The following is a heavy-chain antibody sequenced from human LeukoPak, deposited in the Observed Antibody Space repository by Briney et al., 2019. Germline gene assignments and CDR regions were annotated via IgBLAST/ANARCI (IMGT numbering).Heavy chain of an antibody. CDR1: GFTVSSNY. CDR3: ARDSSGYGHFDY. CDR2: IYSGGST. V-gene: IGHV3-53*01. Sequence: GGSLRLSCAASGFTVSSNYMSWVRQAPGKGLEWVSVIYSGGSTYYADSVKGRFTISRDNSKNTLYLQMNSLRAEDTAVYYCARDSSGYGHFDYWGQGTLVTVSS. D-gene: IGHD5-12*01. J-gene: IGHJ4*02.